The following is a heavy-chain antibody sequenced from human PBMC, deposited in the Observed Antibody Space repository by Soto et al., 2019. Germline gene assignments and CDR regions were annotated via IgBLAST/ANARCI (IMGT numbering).Heavy chain of an antibody. V-gene: IGHV3-30-3*01. J-gene: IGHJ4*02. CDR3: ARDLRAAADYYFDY. Sequence: QVQLVESGGGVVQPGWSLRLSCAASGFTFRSNAMHWVRQAPGKGLEWVAVISTDGRDKHHADSVKGRFTISRDNSENAVFLQMNSLRAEDTAVYYCARDLRAAADYYFDYWGQGTLVTVSS. CDR2: ISTDGRDK. CDR1: GFTFRSNA. D-gene: IGHD6-13*01.